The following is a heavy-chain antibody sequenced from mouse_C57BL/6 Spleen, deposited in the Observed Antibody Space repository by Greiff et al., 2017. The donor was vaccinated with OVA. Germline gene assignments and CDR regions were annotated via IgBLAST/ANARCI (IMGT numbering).Heavy chain of an antibody. J-gene: IGHJ1*03. CDR1: GFTFSDYG. Sequence: EVQRVESGGGLVKPGGSLKLSCAASGFTFSDYGMHWVRQAPEKGLEWVAYISSGSSTIYYADTVKGRFTISRDNAKNTLFLQMTSLRSEDTAMYYCARHRSSSYWYFDVWGTGTTVTVSS. D-gene: IGHD1-1*01. CDR2: ISSGSSTI. V-gene: IGHV5-17*01. CDR3: ARHRSSSYWYFDV.